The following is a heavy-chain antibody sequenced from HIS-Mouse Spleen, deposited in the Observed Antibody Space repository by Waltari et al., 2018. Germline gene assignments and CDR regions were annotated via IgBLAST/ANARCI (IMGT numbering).Heavy chain of an antibody. CDR3: AREIPYSSSWYDWYFDL. J-gene: IGHJ2*01. V-gene: IGHV4-39*07. CDR2: IYYSGST. D-gene: IGHD6-13*01. Sequence: QLQLQESGPGLGKPSETLSLTCTVSGGPISSSSYYWGWLRQPPGKGLEWIGSIYYSGSTYYNPSLKSRVTISVDTSKNQFSLKLSSVTAADTAVYYCAREIPYSSSWYDWYFDLWGRGTLVTVSS. CDR1: GGPISSSSYY.